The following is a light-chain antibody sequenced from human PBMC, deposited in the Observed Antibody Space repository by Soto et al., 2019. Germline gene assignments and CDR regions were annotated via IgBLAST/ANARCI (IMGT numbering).Light chain of an antibody. CDR3: NSYTSSSTWV. J-gene: IGLJ7*01. CDR2: DVS. V-gene: IGLV2-14*03. CDR1: SSDVGGYNY. Sequence: QSALTQPASVSGSPGQSITISCTGTSSDVGGYNYVSWYQQHPGKAPKLMIYDVSNRPSGVSNRFSGSKSGNTASLTISGLQAEYEADYYCNSYTSSSTWVFGGGTQLTVL.